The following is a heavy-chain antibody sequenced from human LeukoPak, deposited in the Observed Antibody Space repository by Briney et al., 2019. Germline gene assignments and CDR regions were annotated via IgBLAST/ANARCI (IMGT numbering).Heavy chain of an antibody. CDR1: GFTFSGST. CDR2: IRSKTDSYAT. CDR3: TTVKTTMV. J-gene: IGHJ4*02. D-gene: IGHD5-18*01. Sequence: GGSLRLSCAASGFTFSGSTMHWVRQAPGKGLAWVGRIRSKTDSYATAYAASVEGRFSISREDSKDTAYLQMNSLKTEDTAVYYCTTVKTTMVWGQGSLVTVSS. V-gene: IGHV3-73*01.